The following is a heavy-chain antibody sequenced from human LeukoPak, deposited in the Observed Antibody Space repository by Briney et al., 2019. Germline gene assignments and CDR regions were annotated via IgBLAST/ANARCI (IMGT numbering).Heavy chain of an antibody. CDR1: GGTFSSYA. CDR2: IIPILGIA. V-gene: IGHV1-69*04. Sequence: ASVKVSCKASGGTFSSYAISWVRQAPGQGLEWMGRIIPILGIANYAQKFQGRVTITADKSTSTAYMELSSLRSEDTAVYYCASLHSSGYYYPGRSAFDIWGQGTMVTVSS. J-gene: IGHJ3*02. CDR3: ASLHSSGYYYPGRSAFDI. D-gene: IGHD3-22*01.